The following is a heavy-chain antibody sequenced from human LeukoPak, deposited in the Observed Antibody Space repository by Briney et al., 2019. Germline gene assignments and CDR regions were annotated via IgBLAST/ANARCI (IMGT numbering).Heavy chain of an antibody. CDR2: ISAYNGNT. Sequence: ASVKVSCKASGYTFTSYGISWVRQAPGQGLEWMGWISAYNGNTNYAQKLQGRVTMTTDTSTSTAYMELRSLRSDDTAVYYCARDVGPDIVVVPAAIQLDYWGQGTLVTVSS. CDR1: GYTFTSYG. D-gene: IGHD2-2*01. V-gene: IGHV1-18*01. CDR3: ARDVGPDIVVVPAAIQLDY. J-gene: IGHJ4*02.